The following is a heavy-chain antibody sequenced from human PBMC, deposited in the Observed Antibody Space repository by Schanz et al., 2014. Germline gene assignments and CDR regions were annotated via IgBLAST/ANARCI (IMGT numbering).Heavy chain of an antibody. CDR2: IYSGGTT. CDR3: AKGRGGTSSEGLDQYYGMDV. D-gene: IGHD6-6*01. J-gene: IGHJ6*02. Sequence: EAQLLESGGGLVQPGGSLRLSCAASGFTVSSNYMSWVRQAPGKGLEWVSIIYSGGTTYYADSVKGRFTISRDNSKNMLYLQMNSLRGEDTAVYFCAKGRGGTSSEGLDQYYGMDVWGQGTLVTVSS. V-gene: IGHV3-66*01. CDR1: GFTVSSNY.